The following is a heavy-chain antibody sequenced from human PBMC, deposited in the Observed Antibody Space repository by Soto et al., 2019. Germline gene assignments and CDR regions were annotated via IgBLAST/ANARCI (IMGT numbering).Heavy chain of an antibody. CDR3: AGDIRSGSYRFDY. CDR1: GDSISNYY. J-gene: IGHJ4*02. D-gene: IGHD1-26*01. CDR2: MYYSGNI. V-gene: IGHV4-59*08. Sequence: QVQLQESGPGLVKPSETLSLTCTVSGDSISNYYWNWIRQSPGKGLEWIAYMYYSGNINYNPSLKSRVTISVDTSKNQFSLKLSSVTAADAAVYYCAGDIRSGSYRFDYWGQGTLVTVSS.